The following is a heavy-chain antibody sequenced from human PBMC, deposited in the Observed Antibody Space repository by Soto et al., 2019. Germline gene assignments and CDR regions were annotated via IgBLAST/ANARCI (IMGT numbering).Heavy chain of an antibody. CDR3: ASGSKSPMVRVEFNTILESSMDV. J-gene: IGHJ6*02. V-gene: IGHV1-69*13. CDR2: IIPIFGTA. Sequence: SVKVSCKASGGTFSSYAISWVRQAPGQGLEWMGGIIPIFGTANYAQKFQGRVTITADESTSTAYMELSSLRSEDTAVYYCASGSKSPMVRVEFNTILESSMDVWGQGTTVTVSS. CDR1: GGTFSSYA. D-gene: IGHD3-10*01.